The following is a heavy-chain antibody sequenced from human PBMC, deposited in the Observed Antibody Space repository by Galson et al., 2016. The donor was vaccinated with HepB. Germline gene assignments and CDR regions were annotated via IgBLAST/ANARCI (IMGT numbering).Heavy chain of an antibody. D-gene: IGHD6-6*01. J-gene: IGHJ3*01. Sequence: PALVKPTQTLTLTCTFSGFSLSTSGVGVGWIRQPPGKALEWLALIYWDDDRRYSPSLKNRLTITKDTSKNQLVLTMTTMNPVDTATYYCARHAVASRLGSLGAFDVWGQGTMVTVSS. CDR2: IYWDDDR. V-gene: IGHV2-5*02. CDR1: GFSLSTSGVG. CDR3: ARHAVASRLGSLGAFDV.